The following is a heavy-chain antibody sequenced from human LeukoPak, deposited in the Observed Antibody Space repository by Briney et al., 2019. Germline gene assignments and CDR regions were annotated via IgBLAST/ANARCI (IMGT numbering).Heavy chain of an antibody. D-gene: IGHD2-2*01. Sequence: SETLSLTCTVSGGSISSYYWSWIRQPPGKGLEWIGYIYYSGSTNYNPTLKSRVTISVDTSKNQFSLKLSSVTAADTAVYYCARGSSTSCWAFGYWGQGTLVTVSS. V-gene: IGHV4-59*01. CDR1: GGSISSYY. CDR3: ARGSSTSCWAFGY. J-gene: IGHJ4*02. CDR2: IYYSGST.